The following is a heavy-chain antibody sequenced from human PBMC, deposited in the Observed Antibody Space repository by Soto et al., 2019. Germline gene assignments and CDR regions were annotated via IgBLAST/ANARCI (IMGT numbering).Heavy chain of an antibody. D-gene: IGHD3-22*01. V-gene: IGHV1-69*13. CDR2: IIPLFGTA. CDR3: ARDGTLFDSTAYYYLY. CDR1: GGTFSRYG. J-gene: IGHJ4*02. Sequence: SVKVSCKSSGGTFSRYGISWVRQAPGQGLEWMGGIIPLFGTANYAQKFRGRVTITADDSTGTAYMELSSLRSGDTAVYYCARDGTLFDSTAYYYLYWGQGTLVTVSS.